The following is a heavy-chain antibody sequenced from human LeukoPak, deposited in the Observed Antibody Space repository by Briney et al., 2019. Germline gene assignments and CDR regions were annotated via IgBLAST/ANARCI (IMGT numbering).Heavy chain of an antibody. CDR2: LNPSGSGT. V-gene: IGHV1-46*01. Sequence: ASVKVSCKASGYTCTTYKMHWVRQAPGQGLEWMGILNPSGSGTRNAQKFQGRVTMTRDTSTSTVYMELSSLRSEDTAVYYCAKDGGTYSADYWGQGTLVTVSS. D-gene: IGHD1-26*01. CDR3: AKDGGTYSADY. CDR1: GYTCTTYK. J-gene: IGHJ4*02.